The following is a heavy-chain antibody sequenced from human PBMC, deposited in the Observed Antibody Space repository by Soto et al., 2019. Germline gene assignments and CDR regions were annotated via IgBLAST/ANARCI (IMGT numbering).Heavy chain of an antibody. CDR1: GDSVATNSAT. V-gene: IGHV6-1*01. CDR3: ARLIGSSWLES. J-gene: IGHJ5*01. CDR2: TYYRSKWYN. D-gene: IGHD6-13*01. Sequence: SHTLSLTCAISGDSVATNSATWTLIRQSPSRGLEWLGRTYYRSKWYNDYAVSLKSRLTISPDTSKNQFSLQLNSVTPEDTAVYYCARLIGSSWLESWCKGTLVTLSS.